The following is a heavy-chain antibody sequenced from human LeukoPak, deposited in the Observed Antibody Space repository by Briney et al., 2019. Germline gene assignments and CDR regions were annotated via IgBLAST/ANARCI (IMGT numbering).Heavy chain of an antibody. CDR1: GFTFSSYG. D-gene: IGHD6-6*01. V-gene: IGHV3-30*02. J-gene: IGHJ4*02. CDR2: IRYDGSNK. CDR3: AKSIAARPSIAAAGVFDY. Sequence: PGGSLRLSCAASGFTFSSYGMHWVRQAPGKGLEWVAFIRYDGSNKYYADSVKGRFTISRDNSKNTLYLQMNSLRAEDTAVYYCAKSIAARPSIAAAGVFDYWGQGTLVTVSS.